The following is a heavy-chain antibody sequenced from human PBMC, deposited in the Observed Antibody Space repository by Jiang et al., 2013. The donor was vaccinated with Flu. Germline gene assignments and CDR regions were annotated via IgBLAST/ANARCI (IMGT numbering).Heavy chain of an antibody. D-gene: IGHD4-17*01. J-gene: IGHJ5*02. V-gene: IGHV3-23*01. Sequence: LESGGGLVQPGGSLRLSCAASGFTFSSYAMSWVRQAPGKGLEWVSAISGSGGSTYYADSVKGRFTISRDNSKNTLYLQMNSLRAEDTAVYYCAKISNGVGTVTTYAWFDPWGQGTLVTVSS. CDR2: ISGSGGST. CDR1: GFTFSSYA. CDR3: AKISNGVGTVTTYAWFDP.